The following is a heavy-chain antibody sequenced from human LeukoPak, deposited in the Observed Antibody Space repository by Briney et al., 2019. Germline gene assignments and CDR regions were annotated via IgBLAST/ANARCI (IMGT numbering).Heavy chain of an antibody. CDR1: GSISGYY. Sequence: TSETLSLNCTVSGSISGYYWSWIRQPPGKGLEWIGYIYTSGSTNYNPSLESRVTISVDTSKNQFSLDLSSVTAADTAVYYCARQKCTSTSCLTKNAFDVWGQGTMVTVSS. V-gene: IGHV4-4*09. D-gene: IGHD2-2*01. J-gene: IGHJ3*01. CDR2: IYTSGST. CDR3: ARQKCTSTSCLTKNAFDV.